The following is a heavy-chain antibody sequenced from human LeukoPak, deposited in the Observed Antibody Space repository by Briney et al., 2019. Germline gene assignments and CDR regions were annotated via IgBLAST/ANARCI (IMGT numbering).Heavy chain of an antibody. Sequence: TGGSLRLSCAASGFTFSGSAMHWVRQASGKGLEWVGRIRSKANSYATAYAASVKGRFTISRDDSKNTAYLQMNSLKTEDTAVYYCTRLYDYVWGSYRPEEGFDYWGQGTLVTVSS. V-gene: IGHV3-73*01. D-gene: IGHD3-16*02. CDR2: IRSKANSYAT. J-gene: IGHJ4*02. CDR1: GFTFSGSA. CDR3: TRLYDYVWGSYRPEEGFDY.